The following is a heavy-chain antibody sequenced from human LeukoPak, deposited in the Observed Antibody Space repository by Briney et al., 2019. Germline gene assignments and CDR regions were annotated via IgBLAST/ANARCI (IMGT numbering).Heavy chain of an antibody. V-gene: IGHV3-30*02. J-gene: IGHJ4*02. D-gene: IGHD3-10*01. CDR1: KFTFSNYG. CDR2: IRYDGSNT. Sequence: PGGSLRLSCVASKFTFSNYGMHWVRQAPGKGLEWVAFIRYDGSNTYYADSVKGRFTISRDNSKNTLYLQMNSLRVEDTAMYYCAKISVYASGEGYWGQGTLVTVSS. CDR3: AKISVYASGEGY.